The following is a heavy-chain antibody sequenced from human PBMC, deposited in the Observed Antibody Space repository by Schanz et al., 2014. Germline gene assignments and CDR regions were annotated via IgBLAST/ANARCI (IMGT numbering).Heavy chain of an antibody. D-gene: IGHD2-15*01. J-gene: IGHJ5*02. CDR2: IMPLRGIG. CDR3: ARGRGCTGGSCYSWFDL. V-gene: IGHV1-69*02. Sequence: QVQLVQSGPEVKKPGSSVKVSCQAFGDTFSKYNIMWVRQVPGQGLEWLGRIMPLRGIGNNAWKFQDRLTITADKSMNITYMELSSLGTEDTAVYYCARGRGCTGGSCYSWFDLWGQGTLVTVAA. CDR1: GDTFSKYN.